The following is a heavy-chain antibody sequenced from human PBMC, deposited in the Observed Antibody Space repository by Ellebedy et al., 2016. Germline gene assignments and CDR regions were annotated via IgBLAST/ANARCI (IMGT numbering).Heavy chain of an antibody. J-gene: IGHJ4*02. Sequence: GSLRLXCAVSGGSIGSGGYSWSWIRQPPGKGLEWIGYIYYSGSTNYNPSLKSRVTISVDTSKNQFSLKLSSVTAADTAVYYCARDTDYWGQGTLVTVSS. CDR1: GGSIGSGGYS. CDR2: IYYSGST. CDR3: ARDTDY. V-gene: IGHV4-61*08.